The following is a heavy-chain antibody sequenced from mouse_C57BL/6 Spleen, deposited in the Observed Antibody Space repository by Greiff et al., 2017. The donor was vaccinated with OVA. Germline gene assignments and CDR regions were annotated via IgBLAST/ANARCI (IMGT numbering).Heavy chain of an antibody. D-gene: IGHD2-3*01. J-gene: IGHJ2*01. V-gene: IGHV1-22*01. Sequence: EVQRVESGPELVKPGASVKMSCKASGYTFTDYNMHWVKQSHGKSLEWIGYINPNNGGTSYNQKFKGKATLTVNKSSSTAYMELRSLTSEDSAVYYCARGNDGYSDYWGQGTTLTVSS. CDR1: GYTFTDYN. CDR2: INPNNGGT. CDR3: ARGNDGYSDY.